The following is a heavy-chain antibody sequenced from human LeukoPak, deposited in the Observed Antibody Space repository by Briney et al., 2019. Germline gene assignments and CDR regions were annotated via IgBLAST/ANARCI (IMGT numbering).Heavy chain of an antibody. Sequence: QPGGSLRLSCAASGFTFSSYAMSWVRQAPGKGLEWIAYITSIYNTIYYADSVKGRFTISRDNAKNSLYLQMSSLRVEDTAVYYCARNSYDSSGHYPYFQQWGQGTLVTVSS. CDR3: ARNSYDSSGHYPYFQQ. J-gene: IGHJ1*01. CDR1: GFTFSSYA. D-gene: IGHD3-22*01. V-gene: IGHV3-48*01. CDR2: ITSIYNTI.